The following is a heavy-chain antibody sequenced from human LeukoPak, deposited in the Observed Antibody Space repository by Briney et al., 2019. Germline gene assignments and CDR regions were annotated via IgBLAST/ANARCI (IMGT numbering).Heavy chain of an antibody. CDR1: GGSIRSSSYY. V-gene: IGHV4-39*07. CDR2: IYYSGST. CDR3: ARDRGYGNAFDI. D-gene: IGHD5-12*01. J-gene: IGHJ3*02. Sequence: SETLSLTCTVSGGSIRSSSYYWGWIRQPPGKGLESIGSIYYSGSTYYNPSLKSRVTISVDTSKNQFSLKLSSVTAADTAVYYCARDRGYGNAFDIWGQGTMVTVSS.